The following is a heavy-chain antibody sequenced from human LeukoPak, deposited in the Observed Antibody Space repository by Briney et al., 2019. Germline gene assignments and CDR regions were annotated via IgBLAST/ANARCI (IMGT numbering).Heavy chain of an antibody. Sequence: SETLSHTCAVSGGSISSGGYSWSWIRQPPGKGLEWIGYIYYSGSTYYNPSLKSRVTISVDTSKNQFSLKLSSVTAADTAVYYCARDNYDILTGYLNWFDPWGQGTLVTVSS. J-gene: IGHJ5*02. CDR1: GGSISSGGYS. CDR3: ARDNYDILTGYLNWFDP. CDR2: IYYSGST. D-gene: IGHD3-9*01. V-gene: IGHV4-30-4*07.